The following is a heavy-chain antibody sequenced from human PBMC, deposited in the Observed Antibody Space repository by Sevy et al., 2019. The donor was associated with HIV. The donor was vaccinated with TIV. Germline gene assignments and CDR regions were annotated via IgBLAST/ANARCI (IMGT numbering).Heavy chain of an antibody. J-gene: IGHJ6*02. D-gene: IGHD3-16*02. CDR3: AREPYYDYIWGSYRYDYYYGMDV. Sequence: GGSLRLSCAASGFTFSSYSMNWVRQAPGKGLEWVSYISSSSSTIYYADSVKGRFTISRDNAKNSLYLQMNSLRAEETAVYYCAREPYYDYIWGSYRYDYYYGMDVWGQGTTVTVSS. V-gene: IGHV3-48*01. CDR2: ISSSSSTI. CDR1: GFTFSSYS.